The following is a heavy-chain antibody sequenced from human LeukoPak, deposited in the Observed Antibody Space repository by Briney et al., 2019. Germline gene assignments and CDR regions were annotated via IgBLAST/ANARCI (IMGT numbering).Heavy chain of an antibody. CDR1: GYTFTGYY. D-gene: IGHD6-19*01. V-gene: IGHV1-2*02. CDR2: INPNSGGT. CDR3: ASVGIAVAGTFDY. Sequence: GASVKVSCKASGYTFTGYYMHWVRQAPGQGLEWMGWINPNSGGTNYAQKFQGRVTMTRDTSISTAYMELCRLRSDDTAVYYCASVGIAVAGTFDYWGQGTLVTVSS. J-gene: IGHJ4*02.